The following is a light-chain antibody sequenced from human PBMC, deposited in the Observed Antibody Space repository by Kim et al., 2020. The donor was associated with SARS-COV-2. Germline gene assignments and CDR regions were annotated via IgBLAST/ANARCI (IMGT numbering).Light chain of an antibody. CDR2: SAS. CDR3: QQRTDWPTT. Sequence: EIVLTQSPATLSLSPGERATLSCRASQSVGSFLACYQQTPVVPPRLLIYSASTSATGIPARFSGSGSVADFTLTISSLQPEDSAVYYCQQRTDWPTTFGEGTRMEIK. CDR1: QSVGSF. J-gene: IGKJ5*01. V-gene: IGKV3-11*01.